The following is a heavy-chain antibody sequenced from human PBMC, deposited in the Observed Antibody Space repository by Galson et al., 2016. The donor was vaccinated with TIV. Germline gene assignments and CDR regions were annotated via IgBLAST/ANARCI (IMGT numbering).Heavy chain of an antibody. J-gene: IGHJ4*02. CDR1: GFTFRTNG. D-gene: IGHD3-10*01. V-gene: IGHV3-33*01. CDR3: ARDTTLVFGEYPDYYDIRDYAPLGF. Sequence: SLRLSCAASGFTFRTNGMHWVRQAPGKGLEWVAVIWNDGNNRYYSDSVRGRFTISRDNSKDTVYRQMSSLRVEDTAVYFCARDTTLVFGEYPDYYDIRDYAPLGFWGQGTLVTVSS. CDR2: IWNDGNNR.